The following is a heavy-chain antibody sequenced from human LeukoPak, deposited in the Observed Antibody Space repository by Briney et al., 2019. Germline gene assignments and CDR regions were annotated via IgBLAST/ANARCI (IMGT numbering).Heavy chain of an antibody. Sequence: PGGSLRLSCAASGFTFSDYNMHGVRQAPGKGLECVTVISYDGSNKYYADSVKGRFTISRDNSKNTLHLQMNSLRAEDTAVYYCAKVRWDNSGWYYLDYWGQGTLVTVSS. V-gene: IGHV3-30*18. J-gene: IGHJ4*02. CDR3: AKVRWDNSGWYYLDY. D-gene: IGHD6-19*01. CDR1: GFTFSDYN. CDR2: ISYDGSNK.